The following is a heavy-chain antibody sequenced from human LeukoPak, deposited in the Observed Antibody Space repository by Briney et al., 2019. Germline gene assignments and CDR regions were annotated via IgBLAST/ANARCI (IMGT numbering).Heavy chain of an antibody. J-gene: IGHJ3*02. Sequence: KSSETLSLTCTVSGGSISSYYWSWIRQPPGKGLEWIGEINHSGSINYNPSLKSRVTISVDTSKNQFSLKLGSLTAADTAMYYCARDPNIVSAVTLRAFDIWGQGTMVSVSS. CDR2: INHSGSI. CDR3: ARDPNIVSAVTLRAFDI. D-gene: IGHD5/OR15-5a*01. V-gene: IGHV4-59*12. CDR1: GGSISSYY.